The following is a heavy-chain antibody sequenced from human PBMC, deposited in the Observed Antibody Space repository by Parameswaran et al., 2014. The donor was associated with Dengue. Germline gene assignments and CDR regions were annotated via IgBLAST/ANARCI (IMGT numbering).Heavy chain of an antibody. CDR1: GGSIRSYY. V-gene: IGHV4-59*01. J-gene: IGHJ6*02. CDR3: ARDELLGNGLDV. Sequence: ASETLSLTYTVSGGSIRSYYWSWIRQPPGKGLEWIGYIYHSGSTKYNPSLKGRVTISLDTPKNQFCLKLSSVTAADTALYYCARDELLGNGLDVWGQGTTVTVSS. CDR2: IYHSGST. D-gene: IGHD1-1*01.